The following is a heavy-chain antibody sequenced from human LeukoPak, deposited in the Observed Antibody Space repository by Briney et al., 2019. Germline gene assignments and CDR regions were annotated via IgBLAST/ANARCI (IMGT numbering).Heavy chain of an antibody. J-gene: IGHJ4*02. V-gene: IGHV3-30*02. D-gene: IGHD6-13*01. CDR3: AKDYSSSWQYYFDY. Sequence: PGGSLRLSCAASGFTFSSYGMHWVRQAPGKGLEWVAFIRYDGGNKYYADSVKGRFTISRDNSKNTLYLQMNSLRAEDTAVYYCAKDYSSSWQYYFDYWGQGTLVTVSS. CDR2: IRYDGGNK. CDR1: GFTFSSYG.